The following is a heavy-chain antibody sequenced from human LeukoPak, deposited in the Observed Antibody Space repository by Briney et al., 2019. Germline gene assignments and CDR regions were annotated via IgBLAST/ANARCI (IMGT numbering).Heavy chain of an antibody. CDR2: INPNSGGT. CDR1: GYTFTGYY. Sequence: ASVKVSCKASGYTFTGYYMHWVRQAPGQGLEWMGWINPNSGGTNYAQKFQGRVTMTEDTSTDTAYMELSSLRSEDTAVYYCATALYYYGSGTRYYFDYWGQGTLVTVSS. CDR3: ATALYYYGSGTRYYFDY. D-gene: IGHD3-10*01. J-gene: IGHJ4*02. V-gene: IGHV1-2*02.